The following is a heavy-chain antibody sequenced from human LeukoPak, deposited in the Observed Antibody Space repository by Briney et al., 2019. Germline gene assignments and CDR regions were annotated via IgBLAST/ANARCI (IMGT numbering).Heavy chain of an antibody. CDR1: GFILSDHH. D-gene: IGHD3-10*01. CDR2: TRDKARRYNT. CDR3: ARDGFGENGIDY. Sequence: GDSLRLSCAASGFILSDHHMDWVRQAPGKGLEWIGRTRDKARRYNTEYVASVIGRFTISRDESQNSVFLQMNSLKAEDTAVYYCARDGFGENGIDYWGQGILVIVSS. V-gene: IGHV3-72*01. J-gene: IGHJ4*02.